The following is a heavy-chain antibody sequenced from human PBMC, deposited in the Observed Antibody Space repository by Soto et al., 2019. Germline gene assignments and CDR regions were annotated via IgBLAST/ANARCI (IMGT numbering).Heavy chain of an antibody. D-gene: IGHD6-13*01. CDR2: ISYDGTNN. V-gene: IGHV3-30*01. CDR1: GFTFRSYA. J-gene: IGHJ4*02. CDR3: ARGDSNSWSDF. Sequence: QVQLVESGGGVVQPGRSLRLSCAASGFTFRSYAMDWVRQAPGKGLEWVAVISYDGTNNYYADSVKGRFTISRDNSKNTLSLQMNSLRPEDTAVYYCARGDSNSWSDFWCQGALVTVSS.